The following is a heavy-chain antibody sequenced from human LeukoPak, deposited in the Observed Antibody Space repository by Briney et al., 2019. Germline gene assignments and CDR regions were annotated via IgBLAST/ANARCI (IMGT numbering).Heavy chain of an antibody. D-gene: IGHD2-2*01. CDR3: ARTRTEYCSSTSCYRHYYYGMDV. Sequence: SVKVSCKASGGTFSSYAISWGRQAPGQGREGMGGIIPIFGTANYAQKFQGRVTIPADESTSTAYMELSSLRSEDKAVYYCARTRTEYCSSTSCYRHYYYGMDVWGKGTTVTVSS. CDR2: IIPIFGTA. J-gene: IGHJ6*04. V-gene: IGHV1-69*13. CDR1: GGTFSSYA.